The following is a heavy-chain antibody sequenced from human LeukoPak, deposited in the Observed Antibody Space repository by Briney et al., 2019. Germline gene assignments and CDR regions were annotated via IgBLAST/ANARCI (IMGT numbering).Heavy chain of an antibody. CDR3: ARFIGDSGSYSPYYYYYYYMDV. CDR1: GGSISSYY. CDR2: IYYSGST. J-gene: IGHJ6*03. D-gene: IGHD1-26*01. V-gene: IGHV4-59*01. Sequence: SETLSLTCTVSGGSISSYYWSWIRQPPGKGLEWIGYIYYSGSTNYNPSLKGRVTISVDTSKNQFSLKLSSVTAADTAVYYCARFIGDSGSYSPYYYYYYYMDVWGKGTTVTVSS.